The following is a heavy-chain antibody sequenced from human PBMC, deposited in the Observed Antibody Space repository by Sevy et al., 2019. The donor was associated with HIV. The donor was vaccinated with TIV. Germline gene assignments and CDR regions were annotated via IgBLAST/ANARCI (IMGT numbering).Heavy chain of an antibody. D-gene: IGHD3-22*01. CDR3: ARAYYYDSSAYYFDH. CDR2: INPNSGGT. CDR1: GYTFTAYY. Sequence: ASVKVSCKASGYTFTAYYMHWVRQAPGQGLEWMGRINPNSGGTNYAQKFQGRVTMTRDTSISTVYMELSGLRYDDTAVYHCARAYYYDSSAYYFDHWGQGTLVTVSS. J-gene: IGHJ4*02. V-gene: IGHV1-2*06.